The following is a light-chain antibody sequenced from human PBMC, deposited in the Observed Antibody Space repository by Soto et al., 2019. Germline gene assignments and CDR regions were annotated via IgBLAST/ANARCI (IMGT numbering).Light chain of an antibody. CDR3: SSYTSSSPYV. CDR1: SSDVGGYNY. J-gene: IGLJ1*01. Sequence: QSALTQPASVSGSPGQSIAISCTGTSSDVGGYNYVSWYQQHPVKTPKLMICDVSNRPSGVSNRFSGSKSGNTASLTISGLQAEDEAEYYCSSYTSSSPYVFGTGTKLTVL. V-gene: IGLV2-14*03. CDR2: DVS.